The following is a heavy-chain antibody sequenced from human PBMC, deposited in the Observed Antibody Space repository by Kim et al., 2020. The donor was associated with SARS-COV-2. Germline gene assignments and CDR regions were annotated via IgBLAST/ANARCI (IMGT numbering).Heavy chain of an antibody. Sequence: GGSLRLSCVASGFTFSIYAMHWVRQAPGKGLEWVSFTTADGGIKYEADSVRGRFIISRNNLKNTLYLQMNSLRPENTAHYSFARAHYSDRTDTGKVFD. CDR3: ARAHYSDRTDTGKVFD. J-gene: IGHJ3*01. CDR2: TTADGGIK. V-gene: IGHV3-30*04. D-gene: IGHD3-22*01. CDR1: GFTFSIYA.